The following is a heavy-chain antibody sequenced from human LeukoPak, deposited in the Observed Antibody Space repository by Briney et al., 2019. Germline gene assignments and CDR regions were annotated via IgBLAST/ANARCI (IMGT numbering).Heavy chain of an antibody. V-gene: IGHV3-9*01. CDR2: ISWNSGSI. J-gene: IGHJ4*02. D-gene: IGHD1-26*01. CDR1: GFTFDDYA. CDR3: AKDASGSYSGFDY. Sequence: GGSLRLSCAASGFTFDDYAMHWVRQAPGKGLEWVSGISWNSGSIGYADSVKGRFTISRDNAKNSLYLQMNSLRAEDTALYYCAKDASGSYSGFDYWGQGTLVTVSS.